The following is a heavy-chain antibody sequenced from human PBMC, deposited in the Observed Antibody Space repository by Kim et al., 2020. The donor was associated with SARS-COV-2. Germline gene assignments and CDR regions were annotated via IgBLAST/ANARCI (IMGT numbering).Heavy chain of an antibody. CDR1: GYTLTELS. D-gene: IGHD2-2*01. V-gene: IGHV1-24*01. Sequence: ASVKVSCKVSGYTLTELSMHWVRQAPGKGLEWMGGFDPEDGETIYAQKFQGRVTMTEDTSTDTAYMELSSLRSEDTAVYYCATESRSIVVVPAATHYYYYGMDVWGQGTTVTVSS. CDR3: ATESRSIVVVPAATHYYYYGMDV. CDR2: FDPEDGET. J-gene: IGHJ6*02.